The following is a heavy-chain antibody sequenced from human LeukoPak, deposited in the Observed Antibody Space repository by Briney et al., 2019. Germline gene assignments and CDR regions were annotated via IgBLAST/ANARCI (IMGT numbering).Heavy chain of an antibody. D-gene: IGHD3-22*01. CDR3: ATRGLYDSSGHFDY. CDR1: GGSISSSSYY. Sequence: SETLSLTCTVSGGSISSSSYYWGWIRQPPGKGLEWIGSMYYSGSSYYNPSLKSQVTISVDTSKNQFSLKLSSVTAADTAVYYCATRGLYDSSGHFDYWGQGTLVTVSS. J-gene: IGHJ4*02. CDR2: MYYSGSS. V-gene: IGHV4-39*01.